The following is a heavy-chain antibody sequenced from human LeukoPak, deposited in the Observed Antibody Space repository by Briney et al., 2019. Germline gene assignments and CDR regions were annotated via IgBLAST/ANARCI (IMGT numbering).Heavy chain of an antibody. CDR1: VVSLSSYG. CDR3: ASSYSSSWGGSDY. J-gene: IGHJ4*02. V-gene: IGHV3-30*02. Sequence: GGSLRLSCAASVVSLSSYGMHWVRQAPGKGLEWVAFIRYDGSNKYYADSVKGRFTISRDNAKNSLYLQMNSLRAEDTAVYYCASSYSSSWGGSDYWGQGTLVTVSS. D-gene: IGHD6-6*01. CDR2: IRYDGSNK.